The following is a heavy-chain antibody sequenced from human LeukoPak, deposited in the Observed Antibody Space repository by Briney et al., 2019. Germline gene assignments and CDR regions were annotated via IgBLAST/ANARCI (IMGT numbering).Heavy chain of an antibody. J-gene: IGHJ4*02. V-gene: IGHV4-34*01. CDR3: ARGAWAYF. CDR2: INHSGST. D-gene: IGHD2-21*01. Sequence: PSETLSLTCAVYGGSFSGYYWSWIRQPPGKGLEWIGEINHSGSTNYNPSLKSRVTISVDTSKNQFSLKLSSVTAADTAVYYCARGAWAYFWGQGTLVTVSS. CDR1: GGSFSGYY.